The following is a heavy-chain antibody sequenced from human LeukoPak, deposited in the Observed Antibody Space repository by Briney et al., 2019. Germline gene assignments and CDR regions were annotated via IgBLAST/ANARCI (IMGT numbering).Heavy chain of an antibody. J-gene: IGHJ4*02. V-gene: IGHV3-21*01. D-gene: IGHD3-22*01. CDR3: ASRPGDFIDSSVYYSF. CDR2: ISSSSTYI. Sequence: GGSLRLSCAASGFSFSTDTVNWVRQARGKGLEWASSISSSSTYIYYTDSVKGRFAISRDNARNAVYLQMNSLRTEDTGVYYCASRPGDFIDSSVYYSFWGQGTLVTVSS. CDR1: GFSFSTDT.